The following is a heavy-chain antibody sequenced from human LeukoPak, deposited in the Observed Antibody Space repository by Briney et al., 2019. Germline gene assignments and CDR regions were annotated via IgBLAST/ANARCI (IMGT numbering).Heavy chain of an antibody. V-gene: IGHV3-30-3*01. D-gene: IGHD1-14*01. CDR3: ARDYRSGAPDYFDA. CDR1: GFTLSTYA. CDR2: ISSGGDIK. J-gene: IGHJ4*02. Sequence: GGSLRLSCSASGFTLSTYAMHWVRLAAGGGLEWVAVISSGGDIKFYTESVKGRFTISRDNPKNTLYLEMNTLRVDDTAVYWCARDYRSGAPDYFDAWGQGTLVTVSS.